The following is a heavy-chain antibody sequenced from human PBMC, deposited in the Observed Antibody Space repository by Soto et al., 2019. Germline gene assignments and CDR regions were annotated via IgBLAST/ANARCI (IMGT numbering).Heavy chain of an antibody. D-gene: IGHD5-12*01. CDR2: ISSSSYI. J-gene: IGHJ6*02. V-gene: IGHV3-21*01. CDR3: ASLRYSGYDFGYYGMDV. Sequence: GGSLRLSCAASGFTFSSYSMNWVRQAPGKGLEWVSSISSSSYIYYADSVKGRFTISRDNAKNSLYLQMNSLRAEDTAVYYCASLRYSGYDFGYYGMDVWGQGTTVTVSS. CDR1: GFTFSSYS.